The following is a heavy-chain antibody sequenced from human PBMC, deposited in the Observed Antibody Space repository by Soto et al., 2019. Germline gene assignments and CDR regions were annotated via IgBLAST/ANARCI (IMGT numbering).Heavy chain of an antibody. Sequence: EVQLFESGGGLVQPGGSLRLSCAPSGFIFSNYAMSWVRQARGKGLEWVSAISGSGADTYYTESVKGRFTISRDHFKNSLYRQMNSLRGEDTAVYSCAKDTGRGGGSVFDYWGQGSLVTVSS. CDR2: ISGSGADT. D-gene: IGHD2-15*01. J-gene: IGHJ4*02. V-gene: IGHV3-23*01. CDR3: AKDTGRGGGSVFDY. CDR1: GFIFSNYA.